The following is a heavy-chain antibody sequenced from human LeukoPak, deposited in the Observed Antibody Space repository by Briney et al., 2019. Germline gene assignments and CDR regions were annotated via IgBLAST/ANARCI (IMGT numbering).Heavy chain of an antibody. CDR3: AHRDLTGDTFDF. CDR2: IYWDDDK. CDR1: GFSLTNHGEG. Sequence: SGPTLVKPTETLTLTCTFSGFSLTNHGEGVGWIRQAPGPPLEWLSLIYWDDDKRHSPSLKNRVIITKDAAKNQVVLTLTNVDSVDTATYFCAHRDLTGDTFDFWGPGTMITASS. J-gene: IGHJ3*01. V-gene: IGHV2-5*02. D-gene: IGHD1-14*01.